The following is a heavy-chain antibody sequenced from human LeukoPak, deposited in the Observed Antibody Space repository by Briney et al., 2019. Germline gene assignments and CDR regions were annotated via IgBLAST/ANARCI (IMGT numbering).Heavy chain of an antibody. D-gene: IGHD6-19*01. V-gene: IGHV3-30*01. CDR2: ISYDGSNK. Sequence: GGSLRLPCAASGFTFSSYAMHWVRQAPGKGLEWVTIISYDGSNKYYADSVKGRFTISRDNSKNTLYLQMNSLRAEDTAVYYCARDTSSGWGRTNYYYGMDVWGQGTTVTVS. CDR3: ARDTSSGWGRTNYYYGMDV. J-gene: IGHJ6*02. CDR1: GFTFSSYA.